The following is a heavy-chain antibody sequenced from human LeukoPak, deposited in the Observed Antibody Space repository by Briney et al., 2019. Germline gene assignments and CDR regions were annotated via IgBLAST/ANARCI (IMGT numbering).Heavy chain of an antibody. J-gene: IGHJ3*02. Sequence: SETLSLTCTVSGGSTSSYYWNWIRQPPGKGLEWIGYIYYSGSTNYNPSLKSRVTISVDTSKNQFSLKLSSVTAADTAVYYCAGRLWRRDGYNLSAFDIWGQGTMVTVSS. D-gene: IGHD5-24*01. V-gene: IGHV4-59*01. CDR1: GGSTSSYY. CDR2: IYYSGST. CDR3: AGRLWRRDGYNLSAFDI.